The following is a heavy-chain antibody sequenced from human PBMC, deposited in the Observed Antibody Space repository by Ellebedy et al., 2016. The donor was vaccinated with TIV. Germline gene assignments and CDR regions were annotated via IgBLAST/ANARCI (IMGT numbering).Heavy chain of an antibody. V-gene: IGHV3-33*01. D-gene: IGHD6-13*01. Sequence: GESLKISCAASGFTFSIYGMHWVRQVPGKGLEWLAVIWFDGSSIYYGDSVRGRFSISRDNSQNTVYLQMNSLRADDTAVYYCAREKYSSSWFGYYYYMDVWGIGTTVTVSS. J-gene: IGHJ6*03. CDR2: IWFDGSSI. CDR3: AREKYSSSWFGYYYYMDV. CDR1: GFTFSIYG.